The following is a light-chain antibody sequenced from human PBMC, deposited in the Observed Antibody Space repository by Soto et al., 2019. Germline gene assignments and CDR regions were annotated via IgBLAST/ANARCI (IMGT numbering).Light chain of an antibody. CDR3: QQYDSLPYT. J-gene: IGKJ2*01. CDR2: VAF. Sequence: EIQMTQSPSSLSASLGDRVTITCQASQDINDYSNWYQQKPGKAPRLLIYVAFFLEVGVPSRFSGSGSGTHFTLTISSLQPVDVATYYCQQYDSLPYTFGQGTRLEIK. V-gene: IGKV1-33*01. CDR1: QDINDY.